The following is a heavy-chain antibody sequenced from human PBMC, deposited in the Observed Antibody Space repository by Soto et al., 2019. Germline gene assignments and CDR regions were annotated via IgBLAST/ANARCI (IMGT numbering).Heavy chain of an antibody. D-gene: IGHD6-13*01. CDR1: GFTFSSYW. Sequence: EVQLVESGGGLVQPGGSMRLSCAASGFTFSSYWMSWVHQAPGKGLEWVANIKQDGSEKYYVDSVKGRFTISRDNAKNPLYVRMNSLRAEDTAVYYCAREGHGYSSSCGYWGQGTLVTVSS. CDR2: IKQDGSEK. V-gene: IGHV3-7*01. J-gene: IGHJ4*02. CDR3: AREGHGYSSSCGY.